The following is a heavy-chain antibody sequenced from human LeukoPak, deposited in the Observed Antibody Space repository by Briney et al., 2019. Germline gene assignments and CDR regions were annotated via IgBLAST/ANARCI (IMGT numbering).Heavy chain of an antibody. Sequence: GGSLRLSCAASGFTFSSYGMHWVRQAPGKGLEWVAVISYDGSNKYYADSVKGRFTISRDNSKNTLYLQMNSLRVDDTAVYYCAKGSSSSRPYYFDYWGLGTLVTVSS. CDR2: ISYDGSNK. D-gene: IGHD6-6*01. CDR3: AKGSSSSRPYYFDY. J-gene: IGHJ4*02. V-gene: IGHV3-30*18. CDR1: GFTFSSYG.